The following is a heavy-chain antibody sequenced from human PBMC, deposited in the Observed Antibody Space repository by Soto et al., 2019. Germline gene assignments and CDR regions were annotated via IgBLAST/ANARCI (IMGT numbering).Heavy chain of an antibody. CDR1: GGSISSGGYS. CDR2: IYHSGSI. CDR3: AREGYDSSGYSSYFDY. J-gene: IGHJ4*02. D-gene: IGHD3-22*01. V-gene: IGHV4-30-2*01. Sequence: SETLSLTCAVSGGSISSGGYSWSWIRQPPGKGLEWIGYIYHSGSIYYNPSLKSRVTISVDRSKNQFSLKLSSVTAADTAVYYCAREGYDSSGYSSYFDYWGQGTLVTVS.